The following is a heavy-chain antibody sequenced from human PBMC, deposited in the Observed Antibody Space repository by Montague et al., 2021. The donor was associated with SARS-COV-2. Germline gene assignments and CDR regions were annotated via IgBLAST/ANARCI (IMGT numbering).Heavy chain of an antibody. V-gene: IGHV4-59*08. D-gene: IGHD6-13*01. J-gene: IGHJ5*02. Sequence: SETLSLTCTFSGASISSFHCSWIRQPPGKGLEWIGYIYYTGSAKYSPSLKSRVSISVDTSKNQFSLKLIAVTAADTAVYFCATHRQHHNHWGQGAMVAVSS. CDR2: IYYTGSA. CDR3: ATHRQHHNH. CDR1: GASISSFH.